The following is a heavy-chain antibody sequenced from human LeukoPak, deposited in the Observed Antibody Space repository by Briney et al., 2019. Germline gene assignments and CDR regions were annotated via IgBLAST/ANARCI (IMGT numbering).Heavy chain of an antibody. CDR3: AKDSEESGILIPFDY. J-gene: IGHJ4*02. Sequence: AGGSLRLSCAASGFTFDDYTMHWVRQAPGKGLEWVSLISWDGGSTYYADSVKGRFTISRDNSKNSLYLQMNSLRTEDTALYYCAKDSEESGILIPFDYWGQGTLVTVSS. D-gene: IGHD3-9*01. CDR2: ISWDGGST. V-gene: IGHV3-43*01. CDR1: GFTFDDYT.